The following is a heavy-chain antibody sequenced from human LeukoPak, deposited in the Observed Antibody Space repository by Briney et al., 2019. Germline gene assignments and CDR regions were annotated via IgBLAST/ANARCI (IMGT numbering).Heavy chain of an antibody. V-gene: IGHV3-48*03. CDR3: PRDLPPHYMDV. Sequence: GGSLRLSCAASGFTFSSYEMNWVRQARGKGVEWVSYISSSGSTIYYADSVKGRFTISRDNAKNSLYLQMNSLRAEDTAVYYCPRDLPPHYMDVWGKGTTVTVSS. J-gene: IGHJ6*03. CDR2: ISSSGSTI. CDR1: GFTFSSYE.